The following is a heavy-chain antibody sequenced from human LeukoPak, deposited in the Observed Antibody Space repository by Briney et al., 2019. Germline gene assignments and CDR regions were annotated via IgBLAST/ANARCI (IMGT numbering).Heavy chain of an antibody. D-gene: IGHD3-22*01. Sequence: SETLSLTCAVYGGSFSGYYWSWIRQPPGKGLEWIGEINHSGSTNYNPSLKSRVTISVDTSKNQFSLKLSSVTAADTAVYYCARLRYYGSSGYLPFDIWGQGTMVTVSS. J-gene: IGHJ3*02. CDR1: GGSFSGYY. V-gene: IGHV4-34*01. CDR2: INHSGST. CDR3: ARLRYYGSSGYLPFDI.